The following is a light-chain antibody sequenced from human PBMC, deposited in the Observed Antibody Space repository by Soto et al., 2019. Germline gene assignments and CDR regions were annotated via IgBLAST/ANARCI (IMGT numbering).Light chain of an antibody. J-gene: IGLJ1*01. CDR2: DVS. CDR3: SSYTSSNTYV. Sequence: QSVLTQPASVSGSPGQSITISCTGTSSEVGGYNYVSWYQHHPGKVPQLMIYDVSNRPSGVSNRFSGSKSGNTASLTISGLQAEDEADYYCSSYTSSNTYVFGTGTKVTVL. CDR1: SSEVGGYNY. V-gene: IGLV2-14*03.